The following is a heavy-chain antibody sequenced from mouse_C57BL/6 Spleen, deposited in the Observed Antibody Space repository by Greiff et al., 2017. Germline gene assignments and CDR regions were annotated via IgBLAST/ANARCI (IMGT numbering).Heavy chain of an antibody. CDR1: GYTFTRYT. CDR3: ARGTAQAIFDY. Sequence: SGAELARPGASVKMSCKASGYTFTRYTMHWVKQRPGQGLEWIGYINPSSGYTQSNQKFQDKPPLTADKFSSTAYMQLSSLPSDDSAVYYCARGTAQAIFDYWGQGTTLTVSS. CDR2: INPSSGYT. D-gene: IGHD3-2*02. J-gene: IGHJ2*01. V-gene: IGHV1-4*01.